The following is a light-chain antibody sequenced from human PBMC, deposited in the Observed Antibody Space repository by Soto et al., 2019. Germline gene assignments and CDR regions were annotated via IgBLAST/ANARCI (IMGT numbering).Light chain of an antibody. CDR1: SSDVGGYNY. CDR2: DVS. Sequence: QSALTQPRSVSGSPGQSVTISCTGTSSDVGGYNYVSWYQQHPGKAPKLMIYDVSKRPSGVPDRFSGSKSGNTASLTISGPQAEDEADYYCCSYAGSYIFYVFGTGTKVTVL. CDR3: CSYAGSYIFYV. J-gene: IGLJ1*01. V-gene: IGLV2-11*01.